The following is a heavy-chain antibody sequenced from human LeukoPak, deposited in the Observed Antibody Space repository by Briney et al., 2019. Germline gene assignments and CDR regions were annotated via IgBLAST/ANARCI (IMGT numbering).Heavy chain of an antibody. CDR2: INPDGSGT. J-gene: IGHJ6*03. CDR1: GFTFSSFW. CDR3: ARFAVLYYMDV. Sequence: GGSLRLSCAASGFTFSSFWMTWVRQIPGKGLMWVSRINPDGSGTNYADSVKGRFTISRDNAKNSLYLQMNSLRAEDTAVYYCARFAVLYYMDVWGKGTTVTVSS. V-gene: IGHV3-74*01. D-gene: IGHD4/OR15-4a*01.